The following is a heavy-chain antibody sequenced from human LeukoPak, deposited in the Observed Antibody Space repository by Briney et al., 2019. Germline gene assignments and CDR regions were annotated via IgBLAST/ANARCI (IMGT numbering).Heavy chain of an antibody. CDR2: ISSSGSTI. V-gene: IGHV3-48*03. Sequence: PGGSLRLSCAASGFTFSSYEMNWVRQAPGKGLEWASYISSSGSTIYYADSVKGRFTISRDNAKNSLYLQMNSLRAEDTAVYYCARFNYYDSSGLDYWGQGTLVTVSS. J-gene: IGHJ4*02. CDR3: ARFNYYDSSGLDY. CDR1: GFTFSSYE. D-gene: IGHD3-22*01.